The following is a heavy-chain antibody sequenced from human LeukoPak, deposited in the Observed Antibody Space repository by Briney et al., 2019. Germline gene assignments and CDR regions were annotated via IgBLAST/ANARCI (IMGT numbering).Heavy chain of an antibody. CDR1: GFTFSSYG. CDR2: ISYDGSNK. D-gene: IGHD2-2*02. Sequence: PGGSLRLSCAASGFTFSSYGMHWVRQAPGKGLEWVAVISYDGSNKYYADSVKGRFTISRDNSKNTVYLQMNSLRADDTAVYYCAKTLKSAALYHFDLWGQGTLVTVSS. J-gene: IGHJ4*02. V-gene: IGHV3-30*18. CDR3: AKTLKSAALYHFDL.